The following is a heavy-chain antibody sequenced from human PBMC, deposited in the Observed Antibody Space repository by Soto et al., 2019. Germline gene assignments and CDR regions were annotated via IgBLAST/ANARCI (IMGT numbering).Heavy chain of an antibody. Sequence: SVKVSCKASGGTFSSYTISGVRQAPGQGLEWMGRIIPILGIANYGQKFQGRVTITADKSTSKAYMELSSLRSEDTAVYYCATIDVGDGYTSAYYGIAVWGQPTTVTLSS. V-gene: IGHV1-69*02. CDR2: IIPILGIA. J-gene: IGHJ6*02. CDR3: ATIDVGDGYTSAYYGIAV. D-gene: IGHD1-26*01. CDR1: GGTFSSYT.